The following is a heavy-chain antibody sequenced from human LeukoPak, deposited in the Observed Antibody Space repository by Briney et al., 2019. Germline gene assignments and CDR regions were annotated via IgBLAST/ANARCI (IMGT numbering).Heavy chain of an antibody. D-gene: IGHD1-14*01. V-gene: IGHV4-61*02. CDR3: ARVGNPLVTVFAWFDP. J-gene: IGHJ5*02. CDR1: GDSISSGDYY. CDR2: ISSSGST. Sequence: SETLSLTCTVSGDSISSGDYYWSWIRQPAGKGLEWIGRISSSGSTNYNPSLKSQVTISGDTSKNQFSLKLTSVTAADTAVYYCARVGNPLVTVFAWFDPWGQGTQVTVSS.